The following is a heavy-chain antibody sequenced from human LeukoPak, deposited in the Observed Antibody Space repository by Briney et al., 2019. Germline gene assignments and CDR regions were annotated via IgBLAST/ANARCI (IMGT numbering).Heavy chain of an antibody. D-gene: IGHD6-19*01. Sequence: ASVKVSCKASGYSFSGYYINWVRQAPGQGLEWMGWVKPNGGDTNYPQKFRARITMTRDTSISTVYMELKSLTSDDTAVYYCARDPSNTSGWNPYFDYWGQGTLVTVSS. CDR1: GYSFSGYY. CDR2: VKPNGGDT. CDR3: ARDPSNTSGWNPYFDY. J-gene: IGHJ4*02. V-gene: IGHV1-2*02.